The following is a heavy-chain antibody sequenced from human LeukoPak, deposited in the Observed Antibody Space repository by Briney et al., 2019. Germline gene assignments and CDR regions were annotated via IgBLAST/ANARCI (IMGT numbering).Heavy chain of an antibody. CDR3: ARPDIVVVPAAPHYYYYGMDV. J-gene: IGHJ6*02. V-gene: IGHV3-21*01. Sequence: GGSLRLSCAASGFTFSSYAMSWVRQAPGKGLEWVSSISSSSSYIYYADSVKGRFTISRDNAKNSLYLQMNSLRAEDTAVYYCARPDIVVVPAAPHYYYYGMDVWGQGTTVTISS. D-gene: IGHD2-2*01. CDR2: ISSSSSYI. CDR1: GFTFSSYA.